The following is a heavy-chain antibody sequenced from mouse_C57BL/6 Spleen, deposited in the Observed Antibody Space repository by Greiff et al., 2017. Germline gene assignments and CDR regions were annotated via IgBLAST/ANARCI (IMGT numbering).Heavy chain of an antibody. Sequence: DVQLVESGGGLVQPGGSLKLSCAASGFTFSDYYMYWVRQTPEKRLEWVAYISNGGGSTYYPDTVKGRFTISRDNAKNTLYLQMSRLKSEDTAMYYCARWDWYFDVWGTGTTVTVSS. CDR2: ISNGGGST. J-gene: IGHJ1*03. CDR3: ARWDWYFDV. CDR1: GFTFSDYY. V-gene: IGHV5-12*01.